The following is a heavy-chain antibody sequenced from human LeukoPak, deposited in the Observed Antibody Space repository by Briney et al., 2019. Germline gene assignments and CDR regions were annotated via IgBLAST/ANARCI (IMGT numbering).Heavy chain of an antibody. V-gene: IGHV4-38-2*02. Sequence: SETLSLTCTVSGYSISSGYYWGWIRQPPGKGLEWIGSIHHSGSTYYNPSLKSRVTISVDTSKNQFSLKLSSVTAADTAVYYCARNDWYAFDIWGQGTMVTVSS. CDR2: IHHSGST. D-gene: IGHD1-1*01. J-gene: IGHJ3*02. CDR3: ARNDWYAFDI. CDR1: GYSISSGYY.